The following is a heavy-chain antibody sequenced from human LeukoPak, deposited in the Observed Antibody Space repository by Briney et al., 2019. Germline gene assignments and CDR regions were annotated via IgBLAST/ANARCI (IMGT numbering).Heavy chain of an antibody. J-gene: IGHJ6*02. V-gene: IGHV1-69*04. CDR3: ARISGTSNYYYGMDV. CDR1: GGTFSSYA. Sequence: SVKVSCKASGGTFSSYAISWVRQAPGQGLEWMGRIIPILGIANYAQKFQGRVTITADKSTSTAYMELSSLRSEDTAVYYCARISGTSNYYYGMDVWGQGTTVTVSS. CDR2: IIPILGIA. D-gene: IGHD2-2*01.